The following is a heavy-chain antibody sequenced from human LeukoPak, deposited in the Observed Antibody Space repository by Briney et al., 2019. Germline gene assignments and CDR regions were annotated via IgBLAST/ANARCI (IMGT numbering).Heavy chain of an antibody. Sequence: SETLSLTCAVYGGSFSGYYWSWIRQPPGKGLEWIGVINHSGSTNYNPSLKSRVTLSVETSKNQFSLKLSSVTAADTAVYYCARARPYYYGSGDRGVLDYWGQGTLVTVSS. CDR3: ARARPYYYGSGDRGVLDY. V-gene: IGHV4-34*01. D-gene: IGHD3-10*01. J-gene: IGHJ4*02. CDR1: GGSFSGYY. CDR2: INHSGST.